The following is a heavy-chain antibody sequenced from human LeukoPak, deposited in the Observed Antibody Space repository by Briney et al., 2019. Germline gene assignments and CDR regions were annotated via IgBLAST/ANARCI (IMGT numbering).Heavy chain of an antibody. CDR2: IYSGGST. V-gene: IGHV3-53*01. CDR1: GFTVSSNY. Sequence: PGGSLRLSCAASGFTVSSNYMSWVRRAPGKGLEWVSVIYSGGSTYYADSVKGRFTISRDNSKNTLYLQMNSLRAEDTAVYYCAKDGSFYPSFLDHWGQGTLVTVSS. J-gene: IGHJ4*02. D-gene: IGHD3-10*01. CDR3: AKDGSFYPSFLDH.